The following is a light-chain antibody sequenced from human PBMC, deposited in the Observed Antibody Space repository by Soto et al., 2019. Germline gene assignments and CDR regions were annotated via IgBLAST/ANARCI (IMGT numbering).Light chain of an antibody. CDR2: DAS. V-gene: IGKV1-5*01. Sequence: DIHMTQSPSSLSASLGDRVTITCRASQGISRWLAWYQQRPGKAPKLLIYDASTLHSGVSSRLSGSASGTEFTLTISSMQPNDSATYYCQQYTTYWTFGQGTRLEIK. CDR1: QGISRW. CDR3: QQYTTYWT. J-gene: IGKJ5*01.